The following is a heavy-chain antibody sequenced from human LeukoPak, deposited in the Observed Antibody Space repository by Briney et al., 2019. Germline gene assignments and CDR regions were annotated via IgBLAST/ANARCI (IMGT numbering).Heavy chain of an antibody. J-gene: IGHJ3*02. CDR1: GFTVSSNY. CDR2: IYSGGST. V-gene: IGHV3-53*01. Sequence: GGSLRLSCAASGFTVSSNYMSWVRQAPGKGLEWVSVIYSGGSTYYADSVKGRFTISRDNSKNTLYLQMNSLRAEDTAVYYRARAGDSSGYYPYGVFDIWGQGTMVTVSS. D-gene: IGHD3-22*01. CDR3: ARAGDSSGYYPYGVFDI.